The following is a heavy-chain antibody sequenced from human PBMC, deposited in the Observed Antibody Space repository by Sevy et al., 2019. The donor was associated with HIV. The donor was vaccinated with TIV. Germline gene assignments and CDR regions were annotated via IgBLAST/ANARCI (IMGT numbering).Heavy chain of an antibody. J-gene: IGHJ6*02. CDR2: LSYDERNK. V-gene: IGHV3-30*18. CDR1: GYIFSSYG. D-gene: IGHD2-2*01. CDR3: AKDRDVLLVPSTMRDEYPGYGMDV. Sequence: GGSLRLSCAASGYIFSSYGIHWVRQAPGKGLEWVAFLSYDERNKYYADSVKGRFTISGDSSKNTFYLQMNNLGTDDTAVYYCAKDRDVLLVPSTMRDEYPGYGMDVWGQGTTVTVS.